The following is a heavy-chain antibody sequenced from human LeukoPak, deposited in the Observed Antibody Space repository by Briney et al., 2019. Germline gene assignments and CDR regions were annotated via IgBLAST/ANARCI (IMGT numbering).Heavy chain of an antibody. CDR1: GGTFCSYA. CDR2: IIPILGMA. J-gene: IGHJ4*02. CDR3: ARGPNYYDSSGYYNY. V-gene: IGHV1-69*04. Sequence: EASVKASCKASGGTFCSYAISWVRQAPGQGLEWMGRIIPILGMANYAQKFQGRVTITADKSTSTAYMELSSLRSEDTAVYYCARGPNYYDSSGYYNYWGQGTLVTVSS. D-gene: IGHD3-22*01.